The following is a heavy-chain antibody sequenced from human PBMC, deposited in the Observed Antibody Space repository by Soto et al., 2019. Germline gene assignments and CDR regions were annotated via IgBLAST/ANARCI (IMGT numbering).Heavy chain of an antibody. V-gene: IGHV3-11*06. CDR2: ISSSSSYT. J-gene: IGHJ4*02. D-gene: IGHD3-22*01. CDR1: GFTFSDYY. CDR3: ARDLTGYYYDSSGYYSDY. Sequence: GGSLRLSCAASGFTFSDYYMSWIRQAPGKGLEWVSYISSSSSYTNYADSVKGRFTISRDNAKNSPYLQMNSLRAEDTAVYYCARDLTGYYYDSSGYYSDYWGQGTLVTVSS.